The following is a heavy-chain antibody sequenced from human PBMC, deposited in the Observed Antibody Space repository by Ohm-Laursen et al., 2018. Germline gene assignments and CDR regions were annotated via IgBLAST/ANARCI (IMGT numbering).Heavy chain of an antibody. J-gene: IGHJ4*02. D-gene: IGHD6-19*01. CDR2: ISGSGGST. V-gene: IGHV3-23*01. CDR3: ARVMDSSGWYFDY. CDR1: GFTFSSYD. Sequence: SLRLSCTASGFTFSSYDMSWVRQAPGKGLEWVSGISGSGGSTYYADSVKGRFTISRDNSKNTLYLQMNSLRAEDTAVYYCARVMDSSGWYFDYWGQGTLVTVSS.